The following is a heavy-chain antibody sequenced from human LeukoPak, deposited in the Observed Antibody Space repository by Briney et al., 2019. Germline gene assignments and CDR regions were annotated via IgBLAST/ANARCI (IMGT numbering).Heavy chain of an antibody. J-gene: IGHJ6*03. CDR1: CYTFTSYR. Sequence: GASVKSSCNTACYTFTSYRIRWLLQAPGQGLEWMVWIITYNGNTNYAQKLEGRVTMTTDTSTSTAYMELRSLRSDDTSVYYCARDLSGWFSNYDNYMDVWGKGTTVTVSS. CDR2: IITYNGNT. D-gene: IGHD6-19*01. V-gene: IGHV1-18*01. CDR3: ARDLSGWFSNYDNYMDV.